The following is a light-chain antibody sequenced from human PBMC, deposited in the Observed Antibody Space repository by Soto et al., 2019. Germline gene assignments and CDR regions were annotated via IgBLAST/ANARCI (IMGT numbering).Light chain of an antibody. CDR1: QTISSW. J-gene: IGKJ1*01. Sequence: DIQMTQSPSTLSGSVGDRVTITCRASQTISSWLAWYQQKPGKAPNLLIYKASTLKSGVPSRFSGSGSGTECTITISSLQPDDFATYYCQHYNSYSEAFGQGTKVDIK. V-gene: IGKV1-5*03. CDR2: KAS. CDR3: QHYNSYSEA.